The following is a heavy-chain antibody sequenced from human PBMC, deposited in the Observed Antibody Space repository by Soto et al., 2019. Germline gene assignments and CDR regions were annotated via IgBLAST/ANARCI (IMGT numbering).Heavy chain of an antibody. V-gene: IGHV1-18*01. CDR1: GYTFTNYG. CDR3: SRGTCRPASGDY. CDR2: VSAYNGER. Sequence: QVQLVQSGAEVKKPGASVKVSCKASGYTFTNYGINWVRQAPGQGLEWLGWVSAYNGERRYAQRVQARVIMTTDTSTTTAYMELRSLRSDDTAVYYCSRGTCRPASGDYWGQGTLVTVSS. D-gene: IGHD2-2*01. J-gene: IGHJ4*01.